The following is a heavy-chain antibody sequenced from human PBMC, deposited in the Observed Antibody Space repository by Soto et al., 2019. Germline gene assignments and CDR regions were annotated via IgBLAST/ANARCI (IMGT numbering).Heavy chain of an antibody. D-gene: IGHD5-12*01. Sequence: EVQLVESGGGLVQPGWSLRLSCAASGFTFSNYAMHWVRQAPGKGLEYVSTISSNGHSTDYANSVKGRFTISRDNSMNTLYLQMGSLRAEDMAVYYCARVSNGYHFDYCGQGTLVTVSS. J-gene: IGHJ4*02. V-gene: IGHV3-64*01. CDR2: ISSNGHST. CDR3: ARVSNGYHFDY. CDR1: GFTFSNYA.